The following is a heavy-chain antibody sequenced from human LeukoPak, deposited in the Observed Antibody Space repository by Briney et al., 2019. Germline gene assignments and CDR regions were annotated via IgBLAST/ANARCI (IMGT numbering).Heavy chain of an antibody. CDR2: IYPGDSDT. CDR3: ARQSVVTPRAAFDI. J-gene: IGHJ3*02. V-gene: IGHV5-51*01. Sequence: GESLKISCQGSGYTFADYWIGWVRQMPGKGLEWMGIIYPGDSDTRYSPSFQGQVTISADKSISTAYVQWRSLKATDTAMYYCARQSVVTPRAAFDIWGQGTMVTVSS. D-gene: IGHD4-23*01. CDR1: GYTFADYW.